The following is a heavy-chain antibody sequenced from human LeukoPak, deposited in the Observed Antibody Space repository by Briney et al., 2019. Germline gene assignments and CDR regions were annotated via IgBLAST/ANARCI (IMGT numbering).Heavy chain of an antibody. CDR1: GGTFSSYA. D-gene: IGHD3-22*01. CDR3: AKEVVYDSSGYYDH. J-gene: IGHJ4*02. Sequence: ASVKVSCKASGGTFSSYAISWVRQAPGQGLEWMGRIIPILGIANYAQKFQGRVTITADKSTSTAYMELSSLRSEDTAVYYCAKEVVYDSSGYYDHWGQGTLVTVSS. CDR2: IIPILGIA. V-gene: IGHV1-69*04.